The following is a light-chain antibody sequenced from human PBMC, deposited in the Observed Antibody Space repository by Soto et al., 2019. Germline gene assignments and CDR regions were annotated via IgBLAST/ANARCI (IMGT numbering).Light chain of an antibody. CDR1: SSNIGSNT. Sequence: QSVLTQPPSASGTPGQRVTSSWSGSSSNIGSNTVNWYQQLPGTAPKLLIYSNNQRPSGVPDRFSGSKSGTSASLAISGLQSEDEADYYCAACDDSLNGVVFGGGTKLTVL. CDR3: AACDDSLNGVV. J-gene: IGLJ2*01. V-gene: IGLV1-44*01. CDR2: SNN.